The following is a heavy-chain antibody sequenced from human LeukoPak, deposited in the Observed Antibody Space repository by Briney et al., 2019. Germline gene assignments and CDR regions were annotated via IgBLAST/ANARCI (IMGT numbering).Heavy chain of an antibody. CDR3: ARAPGEGWFDP. CDR1: GFTFSGYW. D-gene: IGHD4-17*01. J-gene: IGHJ5*02. Sequence: GSLRLSCAASGFTFSGYWMSWVRQAPGKGLEWVASIKQDGSEKYYVDSVKGRFTISRDNAKNSLYLQMNSLRAEDTALYYCARAPGEGWFDPWGQGTLVTVSS. V-gene: IGHV3-7*01. CDR2: IKQDGSEK.